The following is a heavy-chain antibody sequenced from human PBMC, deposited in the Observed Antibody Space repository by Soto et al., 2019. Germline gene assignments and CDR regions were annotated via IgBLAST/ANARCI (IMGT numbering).Heavy chain of an antibody. CDR1: GFNFSRFW. V-gene: IGHV3-74*01. CDR2: INSDGSRT. D-gene: IGHD2-2*01. J-gene: IGHJ6*02. Sequence: GGSLRLACTASGFNFSRFWTHWVRQVPGRGLVWVSHINSDGSRTSYADSVKGRFTISRDNAKNTLYLQMNSLRAEDTAVYYCARDLSSCSSARCYSFYYGVDVWGQGTTVTVSS. CDR3: ARDLSSCSSARCYSFYYGVDV.